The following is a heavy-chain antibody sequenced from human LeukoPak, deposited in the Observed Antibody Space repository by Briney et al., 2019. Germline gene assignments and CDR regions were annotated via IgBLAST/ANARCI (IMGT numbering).Heavy chain of an antibody. Sequence: GGSLRLSCAASGFTFSNAWMSWVRQAPGKGLEWVGRIKSKTDGGTTDYAARVKGRFTISRDNSKNTLYLQMNSLRAEDTAVYYCAKDPFPTRGGSYYAFDIWGQGTMVTVSS. CDR1: GFTFSNAW. CDR2: IKSKTDGGTT. D-gene: IGHD1-26*01. V-gene: IGHV3-15*01. J-gene: IGHJ3*02. CDR3: AKDPFPTRGGSYYAFDI.